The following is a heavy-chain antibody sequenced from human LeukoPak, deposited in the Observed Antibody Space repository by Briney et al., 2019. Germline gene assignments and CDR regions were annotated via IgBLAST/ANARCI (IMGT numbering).Heavy chain of an antibody. CDR1: GYTFTGYY. CDR2: INPNSGGT. V-gene: IGHV1-2*02. J-gene: IGHJ4*02. CDR3: ARDQVYYHNQSPADY. Sequence: ASVKVSCKASGYTFTGYYMHWVRQAPGQGLEWMGWINPNSGGTNYAQKFQGRVTMTRGTSISTAYMELSRLRSDDTAVYYCARDQVYYHNQSPADYWGQGTLVTVSS. D-gene: IGHD3-22*01.